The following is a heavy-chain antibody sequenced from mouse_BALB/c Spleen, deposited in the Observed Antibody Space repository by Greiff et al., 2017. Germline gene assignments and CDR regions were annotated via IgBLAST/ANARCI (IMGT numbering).Heavy chain of an antibody. V-gene: IGHV5-12-2*01. CDR2: ISNGGGST. CDR1: GFTFSSYT. D-gene: IGHD4-1*01. CDR3: ARHERLGQAY. J-gene: IGHJ3*01. Sequence: EVMLVESGGGLVQPGGSLKLSCAASGFTFSSYTMSWVRQTPEKRLEWVAYISNGGGSTYYPDTVKGRFTISRDNAKNTLYLQMSSLKSEDTAMYYCARHERLGQAYWGQGTLVTVSA.